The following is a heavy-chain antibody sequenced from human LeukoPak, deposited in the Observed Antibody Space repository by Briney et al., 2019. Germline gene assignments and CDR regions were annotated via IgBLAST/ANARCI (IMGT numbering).Heavy chain of an antibody. Sequence: GASVKASCKASGYTFTSYGISWVRQAPGQGLEWMGWISAYNGNTNYAQKLQGRVTMTTDTSTSTAYMELRSLRSDDTAVYYCARDYYYYGSGSYYLWGQGTLVTVSS. D-gene: IGHD3-10*01. CDR3: ARDYYYYGSGSYYL. CDR1: GYTFTSYG. V-gene: IGHV1-18*01. CDR2: ISAYNGNT. J-gene: IGHJ4*02.